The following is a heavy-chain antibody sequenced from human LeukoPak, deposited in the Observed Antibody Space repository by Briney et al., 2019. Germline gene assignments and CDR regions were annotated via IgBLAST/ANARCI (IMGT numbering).Heavy chain of an antibody. Sequence: SETLSLTCAVYEGTLSGYFWSWVRQPPGKGLEWIGEISIAGEINYNPSLRSRATISMDTTKNQFSLTLSSVIVADTALYHCVRQIGSGAFDLWGRDRVVIVSS. CDR2: ISIAGEI. CDR3: VRQIGSGAFDL. D-gene: IGHD2-2*03. V-gene: IGHV4-34*01. J-gene: IGHJ3*01. CDR1: EGTLSGYF.